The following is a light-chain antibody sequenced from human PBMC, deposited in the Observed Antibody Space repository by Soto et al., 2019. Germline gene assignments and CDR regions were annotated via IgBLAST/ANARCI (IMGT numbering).Light chain of an antibody. CDR1: QSVSSN. CDR2: GAS. J-gene: IGKJ5*01. V-gene: IGKV3-15*01. CDR3: QQYNTWPPIT. Sequence: EIVMTQSPATLSVSPGERATLSCRASQSVSSNLAWYQQKPGQAPRLLNYGASTRVTGIPARFSGSGSGTEFTLTISSLQSEDFAVYYCQQYNTWPPITFGQGTRLEIK.